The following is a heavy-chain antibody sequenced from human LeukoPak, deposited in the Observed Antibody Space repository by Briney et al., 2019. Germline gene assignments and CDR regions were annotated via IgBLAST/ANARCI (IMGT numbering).Heavy chain of an antibody. Sequence: SETLSLTCTVSGGSISSGSYYWSWIRQPAGKGLEWIGRIYTSGSTNYNPSLKSRVTISVDTSKNQFSLKLSSVTAADTAVYYCARRTGGRSHYYGSGSYPSYYYYYYMDVWGKGTTVTVSS. J-gene: IGHJ6*03. CDR2: IYTSGST. D-gene: IGHD3-10*01. CDR1: GGSISSGSYY. CDR3: ARRTGGRSHYYGSGSYPSYYYYYYMDV. V-gene: IGHV4-61*02.